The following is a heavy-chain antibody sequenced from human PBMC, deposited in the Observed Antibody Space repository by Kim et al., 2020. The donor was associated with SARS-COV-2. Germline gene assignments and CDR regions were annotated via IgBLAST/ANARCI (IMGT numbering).Heavy chain of an antibody. CDR2: IYTSGST. CDR1: GGSISSGSYY. V-gene: IGHV4-61*02. Sequence: SETLSLTCTVSGGSISSGSYYWSWIRQPAGKGLEWIGRIYTSGSTNYNPSLKSRVTISVDTSKNQFSLKLSSVTAADTAVYYCARVSLYYYYGMDVWGQGTTVTVSS. CDR3: ARVSLYYYYGMDV. J-gene: IGHJ6*02.